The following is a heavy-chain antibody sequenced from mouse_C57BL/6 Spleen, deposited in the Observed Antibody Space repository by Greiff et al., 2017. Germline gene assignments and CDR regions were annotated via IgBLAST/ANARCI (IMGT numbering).Heavy chain of an antibody. CDR1: GFSLTSYG. Sequence: QVQLKQSGPGLVQPSQSLSITCTVSGFSLTSYGVHWVRQSPGKGLEWLGVIWSGGSTDYNAAFISRLSISKDNSKSQVFFKMNSLQADDTAIYYCARIGTRDWGQGTSVTVSS. CDR2: IWSGGST. D-gene: IGHD3-3*01. CDR3: ARIGTRD. V-gene: IGHV2-2*01. J-gene: IGHJ4*01.